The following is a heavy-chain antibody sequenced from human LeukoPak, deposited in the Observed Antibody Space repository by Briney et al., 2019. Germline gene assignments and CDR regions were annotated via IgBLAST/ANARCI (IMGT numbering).Heavy chain of an antibody. Sequence: PGGSLRLSCAASGFTFSYAWMNWVRQAPGKGLEWVGRIKSKADGGTTDYAAPVKGRFTISRDDSKNTLYLQMNSLRAEDTAVYYCARASPTTVTTIYGMDVWGQGTTVTVYS. D-gene: IGHD4-17*01. J-gene: IGHJ6*02. CDR3: ARASPTTVTTIYGMDV. CDR2: IKSKADGGTT. V-gene: IGHV3-15*01. CDR1: GFTFSYAW.